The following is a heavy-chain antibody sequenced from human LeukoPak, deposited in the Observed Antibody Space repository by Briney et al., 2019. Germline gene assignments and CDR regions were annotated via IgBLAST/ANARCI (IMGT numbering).Heavy chain of an antibody. D-gene: IGHD6-13*01. CDR3: ARLPRGIAAAGKGDFDY. CDR2: IYTSGST. Sequence: LETLSLTCTVSGGSISSYYWSWIRQPPGKGLEWIGYIYTSGSTNYNPSLKSRVTISVDTSKNQFSLKLSSVTAADTAVYYCARLPRGIAAAGKGDFDYWGQGTLVTVSS. V-gene: IGHV4-4*09. CDR1: GGSISSYY. J-gene: IGHJ4*02.